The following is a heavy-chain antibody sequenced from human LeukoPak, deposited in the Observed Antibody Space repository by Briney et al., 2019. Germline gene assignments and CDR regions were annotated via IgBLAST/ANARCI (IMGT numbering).Heavy chain of an antibody. V-gene: IGHV4-59*08. D-gene: IGHD3-10*01. Sequence: SSETLSLTCTVSGGSVSSYYWSWIRQPPGKGLEWIGYIYYSGSTNYNPSLRSRVTISVDTSKNQFSLKLSSVTAADTAVYYCARHTRITMVRGASPFEYWGQGTLVTVSS. CDR2: IYYSGST. CDR3: ARHTRITMVRGASPFEY. J-gene: IGHJ4*02. CDR1: GGSVSSYY.